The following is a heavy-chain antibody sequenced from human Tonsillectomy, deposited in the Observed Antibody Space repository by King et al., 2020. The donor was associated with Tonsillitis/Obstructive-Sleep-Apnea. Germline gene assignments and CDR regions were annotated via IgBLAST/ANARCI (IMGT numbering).Heavy chain of an antibody. CDR3: ARDSAHYDILAGYPLYNWFDT. CDR1: GGSISSYY. V-gene: IGHV4-59*01. D-gene: IGHD3-9*01. CDR2: IYYSGST. J-gene: IGHJ5*02. Sequence: LQLQESGPGLVKPSETLSLTCTVSGGSISSYYWSWIRQPPGKGLEWIGYIYYSGSTNYNPSLKSRVTTSVDTSKNQFSLKLSSVTAADTAVYYFARDSAHYDILAGYPLYNWFDTWGQGTLVTVSS.